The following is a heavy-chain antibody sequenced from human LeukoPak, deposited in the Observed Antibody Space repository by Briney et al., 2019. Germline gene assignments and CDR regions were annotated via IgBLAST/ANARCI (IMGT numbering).Heavy chain of an antibody. V-gene: IGHV4-39*01. J-gene: IGHJ4*02. D-gene: IGHD3-3*01. Sequence: SETLSLTCTVSGGSISSSSYYWGWIRQPPGKGLEWIGSIYYSGSTYYNPSLKSRVTISVDTSKNQFSLKLSSVTAADTAVYYCARRCSSTSCLHDFWSGYHDYWGQGTLVTVSS. CDR1: GGSISSSSYY. CDR3: ARRCSSTSCLHDFWSGYHDY. CDR2: IYYSGST.